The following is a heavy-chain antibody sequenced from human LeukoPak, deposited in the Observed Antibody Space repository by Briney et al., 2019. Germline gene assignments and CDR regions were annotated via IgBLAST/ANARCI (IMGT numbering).Heavy chain of an antibody. V-gene: IGHV3-23*01. CDR3: ARVGRGVYGMDV. D-gene: IGHD3-10*01. J-gene: IGHJ6*02. CDR2: ISTSGGST. CDR1: GFTFSSYA. Sequence: GGSLRLSCAASGFTFSSYAMSWVRQGPGKGLEWVSAISTSGGSTYYADSVKGRFTISRDNSKNTLYLQMNSLRAEDTAVYYCARVGRGVYGMDVWGQGTTVTVSS.